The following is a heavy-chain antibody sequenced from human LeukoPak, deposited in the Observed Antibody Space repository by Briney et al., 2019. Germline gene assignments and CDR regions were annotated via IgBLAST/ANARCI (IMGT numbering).Heavy chain of an antibody. J-gene: IGHJ6*03. Sequence: PSETLSPTCTVAGGSISSSTYNWGWIRQPPGKGLEWIGSVYYTGITYYNPSVESRVTISVDTSKNHFSLELNSVTAADTGVYFCARQVRSPVVMFMDVWGKGTTVIVSS. V-gene: IGHV4-39*01. CDR1: GGSISSSTYN. CDR2: VYYTGIT. CDR3: ARQVRSPVVMFMDV. D-gene: IGHD3-22*01.